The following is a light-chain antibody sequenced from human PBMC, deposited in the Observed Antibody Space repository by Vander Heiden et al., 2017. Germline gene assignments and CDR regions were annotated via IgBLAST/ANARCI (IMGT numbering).Light chain of an antibody. CDR1: QRIRRY. V-gene: IGKV1-39*01. CDR2: AAS. J-gene: IGKJ4*01. Sequence: DIKMTQTPSSLSASAGDSVSISCRARQRIRRYLYWYQQKPGKAPKLLICAASSVQSGVPWRFSGRGSGTDFTLTISRLQPEDVATYYWQHNYSTPPTFGGGTKVEIK. CDR3: QHNYSTPPT.